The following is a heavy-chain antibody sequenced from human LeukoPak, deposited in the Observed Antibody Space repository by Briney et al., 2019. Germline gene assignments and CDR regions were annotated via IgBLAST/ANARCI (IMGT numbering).Heavy chain of an antibody. CDR3: ARDQKASDTDVDTAMVDDAFDI. V-gene: IGHV3-64*01. CDR1: GFTFSSYA. J-gene: IGHJ3*02. D-gene: IGHD5-18*01. Sequence: PGGSPRLSCAASGFTFSSYAMHWVRQAPGKGLEYVSAISSNGGSTYYANSVKGRGTISRDNSKNTLYLQMVSLSAEDMAVYYCARDQKASDTDVDTAMVDDAFDIWGQGTMVTVSS. CDR2: ISSNGGST.